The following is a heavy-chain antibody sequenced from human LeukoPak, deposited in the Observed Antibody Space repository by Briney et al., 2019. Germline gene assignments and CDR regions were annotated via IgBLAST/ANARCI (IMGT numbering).Heavy chain of an antibody. V-gene: IGHV4-4*07. CDR1: GGSISSYY. J-gene: IGHJ4*02. CDR2: IYTSGST. Sequence: SETLSLTCTASGGSISSYYWSWIRQPAGKGLEWIGRIYTSGSTNYNPSLKSRVTMSVDTSKNQFSLKLSSVTAADTAVYYCARGILLWFGELYFDYWGQGTLVTVSS. D-gene: IGHD3-10*01. CDR3: ARGILLWFGELYFDY.